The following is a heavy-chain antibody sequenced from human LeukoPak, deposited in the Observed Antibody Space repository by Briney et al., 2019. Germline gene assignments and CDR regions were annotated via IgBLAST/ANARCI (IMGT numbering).Heavy chain of an antibody. CDR2: ISYTGST. V-gene: IGHV4-59*01. CDR3: ARHSGPVDGFDF. J-gene: IGHJ4*02. D-gene: IGHD3-10*01. Sequence: PSETLSLTCTVSGGSISTYYWSWIRQPPGRGLEWIGYISYTGSTNYNLSLRSRATMSVDTSKNQFSLKLSSVTAADTAMYYCARHSGPVDGFDFWGQGTLVAVSS. CDR1: GGSISTYY.